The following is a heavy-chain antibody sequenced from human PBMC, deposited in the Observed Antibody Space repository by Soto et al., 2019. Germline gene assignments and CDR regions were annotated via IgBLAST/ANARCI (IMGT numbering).Heavy chain of an antibody. V-gene: IGHV1-69*01. CDR3: ARVRLQWFGEHLYFYYGLDV. D-gene: IGHD3-10*01. Sequence: QVQLVQSGAEVKKPGSSVKVSCKASGGTFGRYAISWVRQAPGQGLEWMGGIIPMFGKANYAQKFQGRVTITADESTSTGYMELRSLISEDTAVYYCARVRLQWFGEHLYFYYGLDVWGQGTTVTVSS. CDR2: IIPMFGKA. J-gene: IGHJ6*02. CDR1: GGTFGRYA.